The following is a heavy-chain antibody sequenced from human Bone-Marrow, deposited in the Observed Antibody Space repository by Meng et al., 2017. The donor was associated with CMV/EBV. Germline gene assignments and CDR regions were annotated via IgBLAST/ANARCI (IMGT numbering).Heavy chain of an antibody. V-gene: IGHV3-7*03. J-gene: IGHJ5*02. D-gene: IGHD3-3*01. CDR3: AKDNTLEWLNWFDP. CDR2: IKQDGSEK. Sequence: GESRKISCAASGFTFSSYWMSWVRQAPGKGLEWVANIKQDGSEKYYVDSVKGRFTISRDNAKNSLYLQMNSLRAEDTALYYCAKDNTLEWLNWFDPWGQGTLVTVSS. CDR1: GFTFSSYW.